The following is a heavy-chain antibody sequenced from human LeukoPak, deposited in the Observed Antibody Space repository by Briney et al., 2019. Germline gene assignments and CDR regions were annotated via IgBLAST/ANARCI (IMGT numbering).Heavy chain of an antibody. CDR2: ISSSGNAV. V-gene: IGHV3-11*04. D-gene: IGHD6-19*01. Sequence: GGSLRLSCAASGFTFSDYYMSWIRQAPGKGLEWVSYISSSGNAVYYADSVKGRFTISRDNAKNSLYLQMNSLRAEDTAVYYCAKQQYSSGWYVPYYFDYWGQGTLVTVSS. CDR3: AKQQYSSGWYVPYYFDY. J-gene: IGHJ4*02. CDR1: GFTFSDYY.